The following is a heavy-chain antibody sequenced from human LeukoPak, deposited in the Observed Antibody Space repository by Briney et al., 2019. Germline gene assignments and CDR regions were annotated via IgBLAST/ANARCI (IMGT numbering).Heavy chain of an antibody. CDR1: GGSISSPTYH. V-gene: IGHV4-39*01. Sequence: SETLSLTCTVSGGSISSPTYHWGWIRQPPGKGLEWIGGIYYSGSTYYKPSLKSRVTISVDTSKNQFSLKLSSVTAADTAVYYCARETSGSPDFWGQGTLVTVSS. D-gene: IGHD1-26*01. CDR3: ARETSGSPDF. J-gene: IGHJ4*02. CDR2: IYYSGST.